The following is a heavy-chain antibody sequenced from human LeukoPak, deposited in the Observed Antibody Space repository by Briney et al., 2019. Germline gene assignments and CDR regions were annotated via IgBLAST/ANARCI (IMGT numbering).Heavy chain of an antibody. CDR1: GFTFNNYG. J-gene: IGHJ4*02. CDR2: IWYDGSNK. CDR3: ARFAGYSSSWPLDY. Sequence: GGSLRLSCAASGFTFNNYGIHWVRQAPGKGLEWVAVIWYDGSNKYYADSVKGRFTISRDSSKNTLYLQMNSLRAEDTAVYYCARFAGYSSSWPLDYWGQGTLVTVSS. D-gene: IGHD6-13*01. V-gene: IGHV3-33*08.